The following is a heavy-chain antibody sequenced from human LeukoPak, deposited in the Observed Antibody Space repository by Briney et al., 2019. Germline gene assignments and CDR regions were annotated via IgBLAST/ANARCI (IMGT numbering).Heavy chain of an antibody. D-gene: IGHD3-10*01. CDR1: GYTFTTYG. Sequence: ASVKVSCKASGYTFTTYGISWVRQAPGQGLEGMGWISPYNGNTNYAEKVQGRITMTTDTYTRTVSMELGILTSDDTAVYYCARELSYYGSGNYYQGRGYYFDYWGQGTLLTVSS. J-gene: IGHJ4*02. CDR2: ISPYNGNT. V-gene: IGHV1-18*01. CDR3: ARELSYYGSGNYYQGRGYYFDY.